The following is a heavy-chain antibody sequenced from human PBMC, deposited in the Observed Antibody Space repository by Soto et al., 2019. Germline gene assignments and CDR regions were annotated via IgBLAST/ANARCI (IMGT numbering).Heavy chain of an antibody. D-gene: IGHD3-22*01. CDR2: INPNSGGT. J-gene: IGHJ4*02. Sequence: QVQLVQSGAEVKKPGASVKVSCKASGYTFTGYYMHWVRQAPGQGLEWMGWINPNSGGTNYAQKFQGRVTMTRDTSISTASMELSRLRSDDTALYYCARGTYYYDSSGYGIDYWGQGTLVTVSS. CDR1: GYTFTGYY. V-gene: IGHV1-2*02. CDR3: ARGTYYYDSSGYGIDY.